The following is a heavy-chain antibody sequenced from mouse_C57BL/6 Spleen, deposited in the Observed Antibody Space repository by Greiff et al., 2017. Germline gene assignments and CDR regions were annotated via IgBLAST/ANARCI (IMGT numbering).Heavy chain of an antibody. D-gene: IGHD2-5*01. V-gene: IGHV1-5*01. Sequence: VQLQQSGTVLARPGASVKMSCKTSGYTFTSYWMTWVKQRPGQGLEWIGAIYPGNSDTSYNQKFKGKATLTVVTSASTAYMQLSSLTTEDSAVYYCTRSNSNYCAWFAYWGQGTPVTVSA. J-gene: IGHJ3*01. CDR3: TRSNSNYCAWFAY. CDR1: GYTFTSYW. CDR2: IYPGNSDT.